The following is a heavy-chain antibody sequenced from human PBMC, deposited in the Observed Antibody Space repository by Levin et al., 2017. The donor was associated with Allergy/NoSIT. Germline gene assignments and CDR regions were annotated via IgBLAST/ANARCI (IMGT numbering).Heavy chain of an antibody. CDR3: ARVVDSTHWYFDL. CDR2: ISSSSSYI. Sequence: GESLKISCAASGFTFSSYSMNWVRQAPGKGLEWVSSISSSSSYIYYADSVKGRFTISRDNAKNSLYLQMNSLRAEDTAVYYCARVVDSTHWYFDLWGRGTLVTVSS. V-gene: IGHV3-21*01. J-gene: IGHJ2*01. CDR1: GFTFSSYS. D-gene: IGHD2-15*01.